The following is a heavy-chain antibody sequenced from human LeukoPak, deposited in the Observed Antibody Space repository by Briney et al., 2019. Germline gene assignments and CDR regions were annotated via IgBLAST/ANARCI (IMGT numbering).Heavy chain of an antibody. CDR1: GFTFSNFA. V-gene: IGHV3-23*01. D-gene: IGHD6-25*01. CDR2: LYGGGDVT. CDR3: AKARGPAATHPEY. Sequence: GGSLRLSCAASGFTFSNFAITWVRQAPGKGLEWVSGLYGGGDVTYYAGSAKGRFTISRDDAKNTLYLQMNSLRAEDTAVYYCAKARGPAATHPEYWGQGTLVTVSS. J-gene: IGHJ4*02.